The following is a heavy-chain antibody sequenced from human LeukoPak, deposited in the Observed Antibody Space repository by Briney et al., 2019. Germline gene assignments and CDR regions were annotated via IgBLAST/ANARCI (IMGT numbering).Heavy chain of an antibody. CDR1: GFTFSSYS. J-gene: IGHJ4*02. CDR2: ISSSSSYI. CDR3: ARDPTTRAYYYDSSGYAGFDY. Sequence: PGGSLRLSCAASGFTFSSYSMNWVRQAPGKGLEWVSSISSSSSYIYYADSVKGRFTISRDNAKNSLYLQMNSLRAEDTAVYYCARDPTTRAYYYDSSGYAGFDYWGQGTLVAVSS. D-gene: IGHD3-22*01. V-gene: IGHV3-21*01.